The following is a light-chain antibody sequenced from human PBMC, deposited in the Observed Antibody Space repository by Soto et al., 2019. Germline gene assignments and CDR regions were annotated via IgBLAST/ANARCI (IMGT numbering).Light chain of an antibody. J-gene: IGLJ1*01. CDR2: GNS. CDR1: SSNLGAGYD. CDR3: QSYDSSLSGSYV. V-gene: IGLV1-40*01. Sequence: QSVLAQPPSVSGAPGQRVTISCTGGSSNLGAGYDVHWYQQLPGTAPKVLVYGNSNRPSGVPDRFSGSKSGTSAALAITGLQAEDEADYYCQSYDSSLSGSYVFGTGTKVTVL.